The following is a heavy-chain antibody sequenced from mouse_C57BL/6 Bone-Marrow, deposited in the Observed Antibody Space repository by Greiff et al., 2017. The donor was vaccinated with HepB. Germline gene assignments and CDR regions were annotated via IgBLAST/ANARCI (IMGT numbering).Heavy chain of an antibody. CDR3: ARWFYGYGDGNYYAMDY. D-gene: IGHD2-2*01. V-gene: IGHV1-82*01. Sequence: VQLQQSGPELVKPGASVKISCKASGYTFSSSWMNWVKQRPGKGLEWIGRIYPGDGDTNYNGKFKGKATLTADKSSSTAYMQLSSLPSEDSAVYFCARWFYGYGDGNYYAMDYWGQGTSVTVSS. CDR1: GYTFSSSW. CDR2: IYPGDGDT. J-gene: IGHJ4*01.